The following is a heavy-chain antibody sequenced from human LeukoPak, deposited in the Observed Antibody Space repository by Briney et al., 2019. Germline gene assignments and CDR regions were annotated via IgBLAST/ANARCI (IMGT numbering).Heavy chain of an antibody. Sequence: GGSLRLSCAASGFTFDDYAMHWVRQAPGKGLEWVSGISWNSGSIGYADSVKGRFTISRDNAKNSLYLQMNSLRAEDTAVYYCAKDSYSSSTPQGYWGQGTLVTVSS. V-gene: IGHV3-9*01. CDR3: AKDSYSSSTPQGY. D-gene: IGHD6-6*01. CDR2: ISWNSGSI. CDR1: GFTFDDYA. J-gene: IGHJ4*02.